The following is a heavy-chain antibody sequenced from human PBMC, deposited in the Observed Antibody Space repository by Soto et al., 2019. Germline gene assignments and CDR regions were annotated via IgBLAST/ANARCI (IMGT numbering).Heavy chain of an antibody. CDR2: ISPFNGHT. CDR3: AREPPRATASLNYFDT. CDR1: GYTFINFG. V-gene: IGHV1-18*01. J-gene: IGHJ5*02. D-gene: IGHD1-7*01. Sequence: GASVKVSCKTSGYTFINFGIGWVRQAPGQGLEWMGWISPFNGHTHYAQIFQGRVSVTTATSTSTAFLELRSLTYDDTAVYYCAREPPRATASLNYFDTSGQGTLVTVSS.